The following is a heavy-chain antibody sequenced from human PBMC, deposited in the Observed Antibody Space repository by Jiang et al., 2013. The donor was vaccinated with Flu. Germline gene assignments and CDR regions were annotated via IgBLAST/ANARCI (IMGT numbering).Heavy chain of an antibody. D-gene: IGHD3-22*01. CDR2: ISYDGSNK. J-gene: IGHJ4*02. Sequence: ESGGGVVQPGRSLRLSCAASGFTFSSYAMHWVRQAPGKGLEWVAVISYDGSNKYYADSVKGRFTISRDNSKNTLYLQMNSLRAEDTAVYYCARDSYYDSSGYYESQFDYWGQGTLVTVSS. CDR1: GFTFSSYA. CDR3: ARDSYYDSSGYYESQFDY. V-gene: IGHV3-30-3*01.